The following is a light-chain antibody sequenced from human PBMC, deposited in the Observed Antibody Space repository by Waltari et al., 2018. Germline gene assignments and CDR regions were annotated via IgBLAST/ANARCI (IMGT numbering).Light chain of an antibody. J-gene: IGKJ1*01. CDR2: RAS. Sequence: DMQMTQSPSTLSASLGDTVTITCRSSENALRYLAWYRQRPGNAPKLLVYRASNLAIRVSSRFRRRGSGTDFTLTINNLQPDDLATYYCEQYNEYPWTFGQGTKVEIK. V-gene: IGKV1-5*03. CDR1: ENALRY. CDR3: EQYNEYPWT.